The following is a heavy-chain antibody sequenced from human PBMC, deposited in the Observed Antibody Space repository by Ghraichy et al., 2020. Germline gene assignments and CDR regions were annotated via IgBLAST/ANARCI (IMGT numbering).Heavy chain of an antibody. CDR2: IKQDGSEK. J-gene: IGHJ4*02. V-gene: IGHV3-7*04. CDR1: GFTFNTYY. Sequence: GGSLRLSCAASGFTFNTYYMTWVRQAPGKGLEWVANIKQDGSEKYYVDSVKGRFTISRDNAKDSVHLQMNSLRAEDTAVYYCGRGGYIYGSNPVDYWGQGTQVTVSS. D-gene: IGHD5-18*01. CDR3: GRGGYIYGSNPVDY.